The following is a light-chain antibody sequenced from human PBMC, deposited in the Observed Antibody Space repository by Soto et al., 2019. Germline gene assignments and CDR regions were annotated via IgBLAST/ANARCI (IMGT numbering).Light chain of an antibody. J-gene: IGKJ5*01. V-gene: IGKV3-11*01. Sequence: PGARATLSCRASESVSIYLSWFQQKPGQAPRLLISDASNRATGIPARFSGSGSGTDFTLTISSLEPEDFAVYYCQQRMTWPPITFGQGTRLEIK. CDR2: DAS. CDR1: ESVSIY. CDR3: QQRMTWPPIT.